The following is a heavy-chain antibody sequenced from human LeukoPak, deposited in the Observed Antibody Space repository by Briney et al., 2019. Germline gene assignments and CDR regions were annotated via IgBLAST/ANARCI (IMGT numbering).Heavy chain of an antibody. D-gene: IGHD5-18*01. V-gene: IGHV3-9*01. CDR2: ISWNSGSI. J-gene: IGHJ4*02. CDR3: ATLYSYGYFDY. Sequence: GGSLRLSCAASGFTFDDYAMHWVRQAPGKGLEWVSGISWNSGSIGYADSVKGRFTISRDNAKNSLYLQMNSLRAEDTALYYCATLYSYGYFDYWGQGTLVTVSS. CDR1: GFTFDDYA.